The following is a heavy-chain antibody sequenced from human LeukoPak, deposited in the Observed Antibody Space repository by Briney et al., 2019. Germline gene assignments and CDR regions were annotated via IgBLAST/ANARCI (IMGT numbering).Heavy chain of an antibody. CDR2: IYYSGST. Sequence: PSETLSLTCTVPGGSISGYYWSWIRQPPGKGLEWIGYIYYSGSTNYNPSLKSRVTISVDTSKNQFSLKLSSVTAADTAVYYCARRSWGYYDSSGYYYWAFDIWGQGTMVTVSS. D-gene: IGHD3-22*01. CDR3: ARRSWGYYDSSGYYYWAFDI. J-gene: IGHJ3*02. V-gene: IGHV4-59*01. CDR1: GGSISGYY.